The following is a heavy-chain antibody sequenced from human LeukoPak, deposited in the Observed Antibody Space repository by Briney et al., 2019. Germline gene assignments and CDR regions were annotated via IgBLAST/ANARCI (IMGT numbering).Heavy chain of an antibody. CDR3: ARDTSGWYKRFDY. CDR2: ISGSGSTI. Sequence: GGSLRLSCAASGFAFSSYEMNWVRQAPGKGLEWISYISGSGSTIYYADSVKGRFTISRDNAKNSLYLQMNGLRAEDTAVYYCARDTSGWYKRFDYWGQGTLVTVSS. D-gene: IGHD6-19*01. J-gene: IGHJ4*02. V-gene: IGHV3-48*03. CDR1: GFAFSSYE.